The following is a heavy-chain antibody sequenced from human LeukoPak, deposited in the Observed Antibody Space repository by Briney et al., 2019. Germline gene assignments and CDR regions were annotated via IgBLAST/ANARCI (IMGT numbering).Heavy chain of an antibody. CDR1: GFTFSSYA. Sequence: PWGSLRLSCAASGFTFSSYAMSWVRQAPGKGLEWVSAISGSGGSTYYADSVKGRFTISRGNSKNTLYLQMNSLRAEDTAVYYCAKVFCSGGSCYKGDAFDIWGQGTMVTVSS. CDR3: AKVFCSGGSCYKGDAFDI. V-gene: IGHV3-23*01. J-gene: IGHJ3*02. D-gene: IGHD2-15*01. CDR2: ISGSGGST.